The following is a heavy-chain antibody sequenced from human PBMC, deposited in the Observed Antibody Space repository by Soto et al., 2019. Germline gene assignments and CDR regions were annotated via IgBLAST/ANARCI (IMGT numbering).Heavy chain of an antibody. CDR3: ARYYLGGYDSRSAYYYYGMDV. CDR2: IIPIFGTA. J-gene: IGHJ6*02. D-gene: IGHD5-12*01. Sequence: SVKVSCKASGGTFSSYAISWVRQAPGQGLEWMGGIIPIFGTANYAQKFQGRVTITADESTSTAYMELSSLRSEDTAAYYCARYYLGGYDSRSAYYYYGMDVWGQGTTVTVSS. V-gene: IGHV1-69*13. CDR1: GGTFSSYA.